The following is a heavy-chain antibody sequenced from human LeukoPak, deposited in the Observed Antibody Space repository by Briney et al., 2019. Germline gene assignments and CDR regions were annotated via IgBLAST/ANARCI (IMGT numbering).Heavy chain of an antibody. CDR1: GYIFTDYY. V-gene: IGHV1-2*02. CDR2: INPNSGGT. D-gene: IGHD3-22*01. CDR3: ARGALPIYYYDSRGYEPIDV. Sequence: ASVKVSCKASGYIFTDYYMHWVRQAPGQGLEWMGWINPNSGGTNYAQRFQGRVTMTRDTSISTAYMELSRLSFDDTAVYYCARGALPIYYYDSRGYEPIDVWGQGTPVSVSS. J-gene: IGHJ4*02.